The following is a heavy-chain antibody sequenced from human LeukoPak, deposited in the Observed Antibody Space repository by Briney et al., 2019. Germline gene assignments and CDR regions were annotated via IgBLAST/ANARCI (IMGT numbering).Heavy chain of an antibody. CDR2: IKEDGSEK. CDR3: AKGGSPSHNWFNS. V-gene: IGHV3-7*01. D-gene: IGHD2-15*01. J-gene: IGHJ5*01. Sequence: GGSLRLSCAASGFTFSSYWMSWVRQAPGKGLEWVANIKEDGSEKYYVDSVKGRFTISRDNAKNSLYLQMNSLRAEDTAVYYCAKGGSPSHNWFNSWGQGTLVTVSS. CDR1: GFTFSSYW.